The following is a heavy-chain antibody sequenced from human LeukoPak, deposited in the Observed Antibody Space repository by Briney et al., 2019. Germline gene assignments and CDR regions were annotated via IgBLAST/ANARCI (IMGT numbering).Heavy chain of an antibody. J-gene: IGHJ4*02. D-gene: IGHD3-10*01. Sequence: GASVKVSCKASGYTFSSYGISWVRQAPGQGLEWMGWISANNGNTNYAQNVQDRVTMTTDTSTSTAYMELRSLRSDDTAGYYCARLYYYGSGSWTYWPQGTLVTVSS. V-gene: IGHV1-18*01. CDR1: GYTFSSYG. CDR3: ARLYYYGSGSWTY. CDR2: ISANNGNT.